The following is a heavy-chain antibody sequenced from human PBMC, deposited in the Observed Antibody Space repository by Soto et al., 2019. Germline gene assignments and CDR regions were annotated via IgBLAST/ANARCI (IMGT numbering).Heavy chain of an antibody. CDR1: GFTFGDHA. D-gene: IGHD4-4*01. J-gene: IGHJ4*02. V-gene: IGHV3-49*04. CDR3: ARGGFRHSNYDY. CDR2: IRSKAYGGTT. Sequence: GGSLRLSCTGSGFTFGDHAMTWVRQAPGRGLEWVGFIRSKAYGGTTEYAASVEGRFTISRDDSRTIAYLQMSSLKIEDTAVYYCARGGFRHSNYDYWGQGTPVTVSS.